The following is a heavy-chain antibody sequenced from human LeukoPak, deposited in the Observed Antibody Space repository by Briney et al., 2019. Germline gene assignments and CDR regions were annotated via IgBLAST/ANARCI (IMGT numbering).Heavy chain of an antibody. Sequence: PGGSLRLSCAASGFTFSSYGMHWVRQAPGKGLEWVAVIWYDGSNKYYADSVKGRFTISRDNSKNTLYLQMNSLRAEDTAVYYCARDGGYYDSSGYYFFFDYWGQGTLVTVSP. V-gene: IGHV3-33*01. D-gene: IGHD3-22*01. CDR3: ARDGGYYDSSGYYFFFDY. CDR2: IWYDGSNK. CDR1: GFTFSSYG. J-gene: IGHJ4*02.